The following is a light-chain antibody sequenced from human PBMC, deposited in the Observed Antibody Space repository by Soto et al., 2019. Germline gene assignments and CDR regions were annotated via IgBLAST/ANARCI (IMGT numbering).Light chain of an antibody. Sequence: QSVLTQPPSASGPPGQRVTISCSGSSSNIGSNTVNWYQQLPGTAPKLLIYSDNQRPSGVPDRFSGSKSGTSASLAISGLQSEDEADYYCAAWDDSLNGSNWVFGGGTKLTVL. J-gene: IGLJ3*02. CDR2: SDN. CDR1: SSNIGSNT. CDR3: AAWDDSLNGSNWV. V-gene: IGLV1-44*01.